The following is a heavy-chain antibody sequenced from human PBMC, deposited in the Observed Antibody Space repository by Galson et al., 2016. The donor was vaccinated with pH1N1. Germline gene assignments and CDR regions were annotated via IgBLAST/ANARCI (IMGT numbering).Heavy chain of an antibody. CDR3: ARVVTWALGYYFDY. CDR1: GGSISSDSYY. D-gene: IGHD1-26*01. V-gene: IGHV4-61*09. Sequence: LSLTCTVSGGSISSDSYYWSWLRQPAGKGLEWIGYIYTSGSTNYNPSLKSRVTISVDTSKNHFSLNLSSVTAADTAVYYCARVVTWALGYYFDYWGQGTLVTVSS. CDR2: IYTSGST. J-gene: IGHJ4*02.